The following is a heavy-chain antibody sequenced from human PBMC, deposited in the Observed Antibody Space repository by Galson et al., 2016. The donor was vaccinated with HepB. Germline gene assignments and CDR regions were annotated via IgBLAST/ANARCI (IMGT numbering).Heavy chain of an antibody. CDR3: ARGQTHFDS. J-gene: IGHJ5*01. Sequence: SLRLSCAASGFIFSDDSMNWIRQAPGKGLEWISYISFNNRYTDYANSVKGRFTISRDNANNLLHLHMHSLRVEDTAVYFCARGQTHFDSWGQGTLVTASA. V-gene: IGHV3-11*06. CDR2: ISFNNRYT. CDR1: GFIFSDDS.